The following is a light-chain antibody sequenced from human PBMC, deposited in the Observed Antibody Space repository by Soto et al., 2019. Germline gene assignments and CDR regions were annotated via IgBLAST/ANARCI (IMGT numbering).Light chain of an antibody. J-gene: IGKJ1*01. Sequence: DIQMTQSPSSLSAFVGDRVTITCRASQSISTYLNWYQQKPGKAPKLLIYAASGSQSGVPSRFSGSGSGTDFTLTISSLQPEDFATYYCQQSYSTLGTFGQGTKVEIK. CDR1: QSISTY. V-gene: IGKV1-39*01. CDR3: QQSYSTLGT. CDR2: AAS.